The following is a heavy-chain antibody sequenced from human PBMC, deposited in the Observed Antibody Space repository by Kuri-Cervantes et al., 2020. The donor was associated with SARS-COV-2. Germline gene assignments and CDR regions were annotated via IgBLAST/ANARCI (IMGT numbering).Heavy chain of an antibody. CDR3: ARGGIVLMVYAQDDTNWFDP. D-gene: IGHD2-8*01. CDR2: INPNSGGT. V-gene: IGHV1-2*02. CDR1: GYTFTGYY. J-gene: IGHJ5*02. Sequence: ASVKVSCKASGYTFTGYYMHWVRQAPGQGLEWMGWINPNSGGTNYAQKLQGRVTMTRDTSISTAYMELSRLRSDDTAVYYCARGGIVLMVYAQDDTNWFDPWGQGTLVTVSS.